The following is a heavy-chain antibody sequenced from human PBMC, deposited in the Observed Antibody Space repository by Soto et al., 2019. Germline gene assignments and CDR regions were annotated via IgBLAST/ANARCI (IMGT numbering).Heavy chain of an antibody. CDR2: ISAYNGNT. CDR3: ARDRDYGDYVTAPSGAFDI. V-gene: IGHV1-18*01. Sequence: QVQLVQSGAEVKKPGASVKVSCKASGYTFTSYGISWVRQAPGQGLEWMGWISAYNGNTNYAQKLQGRVTMTTDTPTSTAYMEMRSLRSDDTAVYDCARDRDYGDYVTAPSGAFDIWGQGRMV. J-gene: IGHJ3*02. CDR1: GYTFTSYG. D-gene: IGHD4-17*01.